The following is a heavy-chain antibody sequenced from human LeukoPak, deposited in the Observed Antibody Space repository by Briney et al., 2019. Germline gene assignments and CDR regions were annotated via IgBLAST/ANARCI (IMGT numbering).Heavy chain of an antibody. CDR1: GFTFSSYG. CDR3: AREYYGSGSYYNVGY. CDR2: ISHDGSNK. D-gene: IGHD3-10*01. Sequence: PGRSLRLSCAASGFTFSSYGMHWVRQAPGKGLEWVAVISHDGSNKYYADSVKGRFTISRDNSKNTLYLQMNSLRAEDTALYYCAREYYGSGSYYNVGYWGQGTLVTVSS. J-gene: IGHJ4*02. V-gene: IGHV3-30*03.